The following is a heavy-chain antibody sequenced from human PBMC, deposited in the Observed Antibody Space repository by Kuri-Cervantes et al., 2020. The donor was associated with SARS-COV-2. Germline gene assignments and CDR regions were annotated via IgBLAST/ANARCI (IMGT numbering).Heavy chain of an antibody. V-gene: IGHV3-49*04. D-gene: IGHD3-16*01. CDR2: IRSKAYGGTT. CDR3: TWGIGDGWGFDY. Sequence: GGSLRLSCAASGFTFSNAWMSWVRQAPGKGLEWVGFIRSKAYGGTTEYAASVKGRFTISRDDSKSIAYLQMNSLKTEDTAVYYCTWGIGDGWGFDYWGQGTLVTVSS. J-gene: IGHJ4*02. CDR1: GFTFSNAW.